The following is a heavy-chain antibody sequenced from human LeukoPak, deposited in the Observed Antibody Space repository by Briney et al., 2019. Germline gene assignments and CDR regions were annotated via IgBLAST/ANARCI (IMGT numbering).Heavy chain of an antibody. J-gene: IGHJ4*02. CDR3: ERAVAGTTETDDY. D-gene: IGHD6-19*01. Sequence: ASVKVSCKASGYTFTGYCMHWVRQAPGQGLEWMGWINPNSGGTNYAQKFQGRVTMTRDTSISTAYMELSRLRSDDTAVYYCERAVAGTTETDDYWGQGTLVTVSS. CDR1: GYTFTGYC. CDR2: INPNSGGT. V-gene: IGHV1-2*02.